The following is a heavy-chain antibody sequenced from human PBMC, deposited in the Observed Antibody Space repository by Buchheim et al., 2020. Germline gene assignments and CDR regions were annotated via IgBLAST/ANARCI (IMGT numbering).Heavy chain of an antibody. CDR1: GFTFSSYG. D-gene: IGHD3-16*02. Sequence: QVQLVESGGGVVQPGRSLRLSCAASGFTFSSYGMHWVRQAPGKGLEWVAVIWYDGSNKYYADSVKGRFTISRANSKNTLYLQMNSLRAEDTAVYYCARDRDYDYVWGSYRRYGMDVWGQGTT. CDR3: ARDRDYDYVWGSYRRYGMDV. CDR2: IWYDGSNK. V-gene: IGHV3-33*01. J-gene: IGHJ6*02.